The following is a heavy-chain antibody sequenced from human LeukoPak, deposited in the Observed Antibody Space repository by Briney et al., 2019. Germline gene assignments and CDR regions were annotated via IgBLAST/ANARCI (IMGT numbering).Heavy chain of an antibody. J-gene: IGHJ6*02. CDR1: GGSIGYYY. CDR2: IYYSGTT. Sequence: SETLSLTCTVSGGSIGYYYWSWIRQSPGKGLEWIGYIYYSGTTNYNPSLKSRVTISVDTSKNQFPLQLRSVTAADTAVYYCAREDPQTTVPEGMDVWGQGTTVTVSS. CDR3: AREDPQTTVPEGMDV. D-gene: IGHD4-17*01. V-gene: IGHV4-59*01.